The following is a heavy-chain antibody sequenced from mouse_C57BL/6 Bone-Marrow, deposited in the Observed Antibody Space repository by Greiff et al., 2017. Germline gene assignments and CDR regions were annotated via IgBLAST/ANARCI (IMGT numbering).Heavy chain of an antibody. Sequence: VQLQQSGPELVKPGASVKISCKASGYAFSSSWMNWVKQRPGKGLEWIGRIYPGDGDTNYNGKFKGKATLTADKTSSTAYMKLSSLTSEDSAVYICARAPIYYYGSRYFDVWGTGTTVTVSS. V-gene: IGHV1-82*01. J-gene: IGHJ1*03. CDR3: ARAPIYYYGSRYFDV. D-gene: IGHD1-1*01. CDR2: IYPGDGDT. CDR1: GYAFSSSW.